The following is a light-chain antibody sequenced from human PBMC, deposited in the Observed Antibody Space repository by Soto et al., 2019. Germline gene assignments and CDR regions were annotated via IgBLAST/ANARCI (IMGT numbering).Light chain of an antibody. CDR3: SSYTSSSTRV. Sequence: QSALAQPASLSGSPGQSITISCTGTSSDVGDYNYVSWYQQHPGKAPKLMIFDVSNRPSGVSNRFSGSKSGNTASLTISGLQAEDEADYYCSSYTSSSTRVFGTGTKLTVL. V-gene: IGLV2-14*01. CDR2: DVS. J-gene: IGLJ1*01. CDR1: SSDVGDYNY.